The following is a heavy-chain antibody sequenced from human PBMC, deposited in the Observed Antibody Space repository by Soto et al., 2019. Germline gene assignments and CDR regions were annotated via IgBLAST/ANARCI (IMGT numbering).Heavy chain of an antibody. CDR2: ISSSSSTI. J-gene: IGHJ5*02. V-gene: IGHV3-48*01. CDR3: ARAYSSSWYNWFDP. D-gene: IGHD6-13*01. Sequence: GGSLRLSCAASGFTFSSYSMNWVRQAPGKGLEWVSYISSSSSTIYYADSVKGRFTISRDNAKNSLYLQMNSLRAEDTAVYYCARAYSSSWYNWFDPWGQGTLVTVSS. CDR1: GFTFSSYS.